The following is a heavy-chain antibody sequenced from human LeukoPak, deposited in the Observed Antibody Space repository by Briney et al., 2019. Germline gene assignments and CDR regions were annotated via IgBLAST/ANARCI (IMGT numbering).Heavy chain of an antibody. V-gene: IGHV1-24*01. J-gene: IGHJ4*02. CDR1: GHTLTKLS. D-gene: IGHD6-13*01. Sequence: ASVKVSCKVSGHTLTKLSIQWVRQAPGKGLEWMGGFDPEDGEAIYAQNFQGRVTMTEDTSTDTAYMELSRLRSDDTAVYYCARERGDSSSWYSMDWYGVYSYYFDYWGQGTLVTVSS. CDR2: FDPEDGEA. CDR3: ARERGDSSSWYSMDWYGVYSYYFDY.